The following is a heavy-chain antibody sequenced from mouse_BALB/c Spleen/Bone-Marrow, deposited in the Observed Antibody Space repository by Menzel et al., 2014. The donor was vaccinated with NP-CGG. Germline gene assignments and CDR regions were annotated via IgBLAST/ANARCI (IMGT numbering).Heavy chain of an antibody. CDR1: GFNIKETY. J-gene: IGHJ3*01. D-gene: IGHD2-2*01. V-gene: IGHV14-3*02. Sequence: GPLLQSGGELLKPGGSVKLSCTASGFNIKETYMHWVEQGPEQGLEWIWRIDPANGNTKYDPKFQGKATITADTSSNTAYLQLSSLTSEDTAVYYCARGYDGFAYWGQGTLVTVSA. CDR2: IDPANGNT. CDR3: ARGYDGFAY.